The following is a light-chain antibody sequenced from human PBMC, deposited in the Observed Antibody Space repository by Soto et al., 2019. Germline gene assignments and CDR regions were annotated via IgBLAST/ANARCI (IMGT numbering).Light chain of an antibody. J-gene: IGKJ5*01. CDR1: QSISSY. V-gene: IGKV1-39*01. Sequence: DIQMTQSPSSLSASVGDRVTITCRASQSISSYLNWYQQKPGKAPKLLIYAASSLQSGVPSRFSGSRSGPDFTLTISSLQPEDFATYYCQQSYSTPITFGQGTRREIK. CDR2: AAS. CDR3: QQSYSTPIT.